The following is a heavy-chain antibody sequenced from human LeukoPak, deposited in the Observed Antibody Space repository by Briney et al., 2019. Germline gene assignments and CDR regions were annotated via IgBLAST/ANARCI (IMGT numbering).Heavy chain of an antibody. Sequence: GASVKVSCKVSGYTLTELSMHWVRQAPGKGLEWMGGFDPEDGETIYAQKFQGRVTMTEDTSTDTAYMELSSLRSEDTAVYYCLGGPLLRYPTLRSGGMDVWGQGTTVTVSS. D-gene: IGHD3-9*01. V-gene: IGHV1-24*01. CDR1: GYTLTELS. J-gene: IGHJ6*02. CDR2: FDPEDGET. CDR3: LGGPLLRYPTLRSGGMDV.